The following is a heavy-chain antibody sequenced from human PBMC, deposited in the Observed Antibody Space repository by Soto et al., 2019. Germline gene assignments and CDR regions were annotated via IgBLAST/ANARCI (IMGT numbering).Heavy chain of an antibody. V-gene: IGHV4-59*08. CDR3: AALAPKFNWFDP. Sequence: QVQLQESGPGLLEPSETLALACIVSGGSISSDSWSWIGQPPGKGLEWIGYIYYSGSTNYNPSLKSRVTISVDTSKNQFSLKLSSVTAADTAVYYCAALAPKFNWFDPWGQGTLVTVSS. CDR2: IYYSGST. J-gene: IGHJ5*02. CDR1: GGSISSDS. D-gene: IGHD6-6*01.